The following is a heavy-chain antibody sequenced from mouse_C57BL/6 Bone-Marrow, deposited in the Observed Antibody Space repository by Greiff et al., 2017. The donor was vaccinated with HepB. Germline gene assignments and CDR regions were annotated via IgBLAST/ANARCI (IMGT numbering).Heavy chain of an antibody. CDR1: GYTFTSYW. CDR3: ARAPLRFQCVH. D-gene: IGHD1-1*01. Sequence: QVQLQQPGAELVKPGASVKLSCKASGYTFTSYWMHWVKQRPGQGLEWIGMIHPNSGSTNYNEKFKSKATLTVDKSSSTAYMQLSSLTSEDSAVYYCARAPLRFQCVHWGQGTLVSVSA. J-gene: IGHJ3*01. CDR2: IHPNSGST. V-gene: IGHV1-64*01.